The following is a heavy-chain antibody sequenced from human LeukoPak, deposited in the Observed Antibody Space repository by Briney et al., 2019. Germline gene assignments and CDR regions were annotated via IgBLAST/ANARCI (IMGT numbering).Heavy chain of an antibody. CDR1: GGSIGRSSYY. D-gene: IGHD2-15*01. CDR2: IYYSGST. V-gene: IGHV4-39*07. CDR3: ARVAAKTVDY. J-gene: IGHJ4*02. Sequence: PSETLSLTCTVSGGSIGRSSYYWGWIRQPPGKGLEWIGTIYYSGSTNYNPSLKSRVTISVDMSKDRFSLNLSSVTAADTAVYYCARVAAKTVDYWGQGTLVTVSS.